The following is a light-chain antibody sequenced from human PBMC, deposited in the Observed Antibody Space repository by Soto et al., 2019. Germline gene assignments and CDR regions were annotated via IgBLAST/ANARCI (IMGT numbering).Light chain of an antibody. CDR3: QQYENYPLT. CDR2: DAS. J-gene: IGKJ4*01. Sequence: DIQMTQSPSTLSASVGDRVTISCRASQSVGSWLAWYQQKPGKAPKFLIYDASTLESGVPSRFSGSGSGAEFTLSISSLQPDDFATYFCQQYENYPLTFGGGTKVEI. CDR1: QSVGSW. V-gene: IGKV1-5*01.